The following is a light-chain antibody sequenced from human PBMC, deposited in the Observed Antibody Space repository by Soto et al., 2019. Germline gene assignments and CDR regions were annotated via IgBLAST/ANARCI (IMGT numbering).Light chain of an antibody. J-gene: IGKJ1*01. Sequence: EIVLTQSPGTLSLSPGERVNLSCRASQSVTITSLAWFQQSPAQVPGLLMYGASSRAPGIPARFSGSGSGKDFTLTITRLEPKDSAVYSCQQYGSSPWTFGRGTK. CDR2: GAS. CDR3: QQYGSSPWT. V-gene: IGKV3-20*01. CDR1: QSVTITS.